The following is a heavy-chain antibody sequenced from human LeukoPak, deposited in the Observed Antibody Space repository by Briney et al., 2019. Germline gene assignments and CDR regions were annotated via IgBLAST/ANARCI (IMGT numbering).Heavy chain of an antibody. CDR3: ARGGSSWLNWFDP. V-gene: IGHV6-1*01. D-gene: IGHD6-13*01. Sequence: SQTLSLTCAISGDSVSSNSAVWNWIRQSPSRGLEWLGRTYYRSKWYNDYAVSVKSRITINPDTSKNQFSLQLNSVTPEDTAVYYYARGGSSWLNWFDPWGQGTLVTVSS. CDR1: GDSVSSNSAV. J-gene: IGHJ5*02. CDR2: TYYRSKWYN.